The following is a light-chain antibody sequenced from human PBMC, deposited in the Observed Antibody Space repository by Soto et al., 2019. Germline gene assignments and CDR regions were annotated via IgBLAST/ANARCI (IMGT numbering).Light chain of an antibody. CDR3: QQYDNLPLT. V-gene: IGKV1-33*01. Sequence: DIQMTQSPSSLSASVGDRVTITCQASQDINNYLNWYQQKPGKTPKLLIYDASNLETGVPSRCSGTGSGTDFTLTISSLQPEDIATYYCQQYDNLPLTFGGGTKVESK. J-gene: IGKJ4*01. CDR2: DAS. CDR1: QDINNY.